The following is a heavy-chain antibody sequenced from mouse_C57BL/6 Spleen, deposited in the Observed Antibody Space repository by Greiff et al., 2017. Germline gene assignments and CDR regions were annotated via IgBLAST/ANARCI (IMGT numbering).Heavy chain of an antibody. CDR2: IDPSDSYT. CDR1: GYTFTSYW. V-gene: IGHV1-69*01. Sequence: QVHVKQPGAELVMPGASVKLSCKASGYTFTSYWMHWVKQRPGQGLEWIGEIDPSDSYTNYNQKFKGKSTLTVDKSSSTAYMQLSSLTSEDSAVYYCARRWDYFDYWGQGTTLTVSS. D-gene: IGHD2-3*01. J-gene: IGHJ2*01. CDR3: ARRWDYFDY.